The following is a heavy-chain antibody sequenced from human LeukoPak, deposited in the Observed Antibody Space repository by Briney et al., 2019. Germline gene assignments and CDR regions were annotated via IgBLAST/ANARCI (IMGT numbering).Heavy chain of an antibody. CDR1: GYTFTSYG. V-gene: IGHV1-18*01. CDR2: TSAYNGNT. Sequence: ASVKVSCKASGYTFTSYGISWVRQAPGQGLEWMGWTSAYNGNTNYAQKLQGRVTMTTDTSTSTAYMELRSLRSDDTAVYYCARVGGYYDSSGYYGPNWFDPWGQGTLVTVSS. CDR3: ARVGGYYDSSGYYGPNWFDP. J-gene: IGHJ5*02. D-gene: IGHD3-22*01.